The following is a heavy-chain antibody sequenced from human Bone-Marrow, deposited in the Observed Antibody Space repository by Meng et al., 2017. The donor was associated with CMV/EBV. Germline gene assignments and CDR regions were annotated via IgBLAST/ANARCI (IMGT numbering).Heavy chain of an antibody. V-gene: IGHV3-11*01. CDR3: ASSRGYSNYLTDY. CDR2: ISSSGSTI. Sequence: LSLTCAASGFTFSDYYMSWIRQAPGKGLEWVSYISSSGSTIYYADSVKGRFTISRDNAKNSLYLQMNSLRAEDTAVYYCASSRGYSNYLTDYWGQGTLVTVSS. J-gene: IGHJ4*02. CDR1: GFTFSDYY. D-gene: IGHD4-11*01.